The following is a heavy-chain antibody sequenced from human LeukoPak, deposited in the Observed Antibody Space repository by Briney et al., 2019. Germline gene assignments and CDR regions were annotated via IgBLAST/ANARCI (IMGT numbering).Heavy chain of an antibody. Sequence: GGSLRLSCAASGFTFSGYTMNWVRQAPGKGLEWVSGILANGDKTYYADSVKGRFTVSRDNSKNTLWLQMVSLRAEDMAVYYCAKDEKPDGRWNIDHWGQGTLVTVSS. V-gene: IGHV3-23*01. CDR2: ILANGDKT. CDR3: AKDEKPDGRWNIDH. J-gene: IGHJ4*02. D-gene: IGHD1/OR15-1a*01. CDR1: GFTFSGYT.